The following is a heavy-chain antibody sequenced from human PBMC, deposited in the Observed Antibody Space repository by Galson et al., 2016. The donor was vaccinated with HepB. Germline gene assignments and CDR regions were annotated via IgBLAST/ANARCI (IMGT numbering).Heavy chain of an antibody. J-gene: IGHJ6*02. Sequence: SLRLSCAASGFTFSSFTMNWVRQAPGKGLEWVSCIGGVSVTYIYYADSVKGRFTISRANAKKHMYMQMNSLGAEHTAVYYCARASPGMDVWGQGTTVTVSS. V-gene: IGHV3-21*01. CDR2: IGGVSVTYI. CDR1: GFTFSSFT. CDR3: ARASPGMDV.